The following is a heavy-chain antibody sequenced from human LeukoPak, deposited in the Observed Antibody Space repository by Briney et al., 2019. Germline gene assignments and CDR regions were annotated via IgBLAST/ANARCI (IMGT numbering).Heavy chain of an antibody. V-gene: IGHV1-2*02. J-gene: IGHJ6*02. Sequence: GASVKVSCKASGYTFTGYYMHWVRQAPGQGLEWMGWINPNSGGTNYAQKFQGRVTMTRDTSTSTVYMELSSLRSEDTAVYYCARDPTLTPAAIVRDEEDYGMDVWGQGTTVTVSS. D-gene: IGHD2-2*01. CDR3: ARDPTLTPAAIVRDEEDYGMDV. CDR1: GYTFTGYY. CDR2: INPNSGGT.